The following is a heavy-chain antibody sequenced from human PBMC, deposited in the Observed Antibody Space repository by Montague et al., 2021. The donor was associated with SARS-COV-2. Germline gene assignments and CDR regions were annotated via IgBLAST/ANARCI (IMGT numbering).Heavy chain of an antibody. V-gene: IGHV6-1*01. CDR1: GDSVSSNSAA. CDR3: ARGIWFGELLTGYYYYGMDV. CDR2: TYYRSKWYN. J-gene: IGHJ6*02. D-gene: IGHD3-10*01. Sequence: CAISGDSVSSNSAAWNWIRLSPSRGLEWLGRTYYRSKWYNDYAVSVKSRITINPDTSKNQFSLQLNSVTPEDTAVYYCARGIWFGELLTGYYYYGMDVWGQGTTVTVSS.